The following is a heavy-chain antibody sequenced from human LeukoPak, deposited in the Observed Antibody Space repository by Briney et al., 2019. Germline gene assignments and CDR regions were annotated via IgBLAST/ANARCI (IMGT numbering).Heavy chain of an antibody. D-gene: IGHD6-13*01. J-gene: IGHJ4*02. V-gene: IGHV3-30*18. CDR3: AKERGAAAFDY. Sequence: GGSLRLSCAASGFTFSSYGMHWVRQAPGKGLEWVAVISYDGSNKYYADSVKGRFTISRDNSKNTLYLQMNSLRAEDTAVYYCAKERGAAAFDYWGQGTLATVSS. CDR1: GFTFSSYG. CDR2: ISYDGSNK.